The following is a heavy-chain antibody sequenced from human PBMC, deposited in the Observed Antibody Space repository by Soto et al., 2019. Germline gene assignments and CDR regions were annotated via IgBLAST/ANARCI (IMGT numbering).Heavy chain of an antibody. J-gene: IGHJ6*02. CDR3: AGPPELTRIYYYYGMDV. Sequence: QVQLVQSGAEVKKPGSSVKVSCKASGGTFSSYAISWVRQAPGQGLEWMGGIIPIFGTANYAQKFQGRVTITGDXSXSXSYMELSSLRSEDTAVYYCAGPPELTRIYYYYGMDVWGQGTTVTVSS. D-gene: IGHD1-7*01. CDR1: GGTFSSYA. CDR2: IIPIFGTA. V-gene: IGHV1-69*12.